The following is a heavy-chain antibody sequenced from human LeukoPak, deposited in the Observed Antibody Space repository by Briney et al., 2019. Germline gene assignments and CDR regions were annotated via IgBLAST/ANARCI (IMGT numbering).Heavy chain of an antibody. V-gene: IGHV3-74*01. D-gene: IGHD2-2*01. CDR1: ENYW. CDR2: INSDGSWT. J-gene: IGHJ4*02. Sequence: QPGGFLRLSCAASENYWMLWIRQAPGKGLVWVSHINSDGSWTSYADSVKGRFTISKDNAKNTVYLQMNNLRAEDTAVYYCVSFYETYWGRGTLVTVSS. CDR3: VSFYETY.